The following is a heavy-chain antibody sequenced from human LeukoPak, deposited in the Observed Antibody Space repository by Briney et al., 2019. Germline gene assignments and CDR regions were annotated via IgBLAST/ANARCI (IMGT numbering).Heavy chain of an antibody. D-gene: IGHD5-18*01. V-gene: IGHV4-39*01. CDR1: GASISSSSYY. CDR3: ARHQMRYSYGTLFDY. J-gene: IGHJ4*02. CDR2: IYYGGST. Sequence: SETLSLTCTVSGASISSSSYYWGWIRQPPGKGLEWIGTIYYGGSTYYNPSLKSRVTISVDTSKNQFSLRLSSVTATDTAEYFCARHQMRYSYGTLFDYWGQGTLVTVSS.